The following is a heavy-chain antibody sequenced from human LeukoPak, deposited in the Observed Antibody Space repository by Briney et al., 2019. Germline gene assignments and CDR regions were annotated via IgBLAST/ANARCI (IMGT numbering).Heavy chain of an antibody. J-gene: IGHJ5*02. CDR1: GFTVSSNY. CDR3: ARFITMMSIGNWFDP. V-gene: IGHV3-66*02. CDR2: IYSGGST. D-gene: IGHD3-22*01. Sequence: PGGSLRLSCAASGFTVSSNYMSWVRQAPGKGLEWVSVIYSGGSTYYADSVKGRFTISRDNSKNTLYLQMNSLRAEDTAVYYCARFITMMSIGNWFDPWGQGTLVTVSS.